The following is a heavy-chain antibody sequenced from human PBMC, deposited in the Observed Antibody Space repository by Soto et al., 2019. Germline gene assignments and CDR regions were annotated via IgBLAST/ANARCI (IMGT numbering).Heavy chain of an antibody. CDR2: ISDGNGDT. V-gene: IGHV1-3*01. CDR1: GYPFTSHA. Sequence: QVQLVQSGAEVKKPGASVKVSCKASGYPFTSHAVQWVRQAPGQGLEWMGWISDGNGDTKYSEKLQGRLTITRDTSASTAYMELGSLRFEDTSVYYCARRSGAYGIDYWGQGTLVTVSS. CDR3: ARRSGAYGIDY. J-gene: IGHJ4*02. D-gene: IGHD1-26*01.